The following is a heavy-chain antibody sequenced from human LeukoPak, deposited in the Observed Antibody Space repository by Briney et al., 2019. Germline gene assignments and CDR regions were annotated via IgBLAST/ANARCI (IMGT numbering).Heavy chain of an antibody. CDR3: LIFPGR. J-gene: IGHJ4*02. Sequence: PGRSLRLSCAASGFTFSSYAMRWVRHAPGKWLEWVGRIKSRAAGGTTASAAPGEGSSSISRDDSENTLYLQMNSLQVDDTALYYCLIFPGRWGQGTLVTVSS. CDR2: IKSRAAGGTT. V-gene: IGHV3-15*05. CDR1: GFTFSSYA. D-gene: IGHD3-3*01.